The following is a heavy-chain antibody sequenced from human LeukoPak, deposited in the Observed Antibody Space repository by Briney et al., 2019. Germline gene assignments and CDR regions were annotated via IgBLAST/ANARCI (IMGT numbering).Heavy chain of an antibody. D-gene: IGHD2-21*01. CDR2: ISWNGEVA. V-gene: IGHV3-30*18. CDR3: AKEGDRHASAWCDH. CDR1: GFTFNDYG. J-gene: IGHJ5*02. Sequence: GTSLRLSCAASGFTFNDYGMHWVRQPPGKGLEWVAVISWNGEVAFYADSVKGRFTISRDNSRNTLSVQMNSLRVEDTAVYYCAKEGDRHASAWCDHWGQGTLVTVSS.